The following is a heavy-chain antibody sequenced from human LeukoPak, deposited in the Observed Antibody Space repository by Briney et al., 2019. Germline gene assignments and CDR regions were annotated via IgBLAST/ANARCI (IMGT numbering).Heavy chain of an antibody. J-gene: IGHJ5*02. Sequence: PSETLSLTCNVSGGSISSSSYYWGWIRQPPGRGLEWIGTIYYSGSTYYNPSLKSRVTISVDTSKNQFSLKLNSVTAADTAVYYCAREKVPAAIRVTQMYNWFDPWGQGTLVTVSS. CDR1: GGSISSSSYY. CDR3: AREKVPAAIRVTQMYNWFDP. D-gene: IGHD2-2*02. CDR2: IYYSGST. V-gene: IGHV4-39*02.